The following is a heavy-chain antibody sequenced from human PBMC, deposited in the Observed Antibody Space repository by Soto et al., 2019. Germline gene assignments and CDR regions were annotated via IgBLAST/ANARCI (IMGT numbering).Heavy chain of an antibody. CDR1: GGSISSGNYY. Sequence: PSETLSLTCTVSGGSISSGNYYWSWIRQPPGKGLEWIGYIYYSGSTYYNPSLKSRVTISVDTSKNQFSLKLSSVTAADTAVYYCASNSYGYICYDEWGQGTLVTVSS. CDR2: IYYSGST. D-gene: IGHD5-18*01. J-gene: IGHJ4*02. V-gene: IGHV4-30-4*01. CDR3: ASNSYGYICYDE.